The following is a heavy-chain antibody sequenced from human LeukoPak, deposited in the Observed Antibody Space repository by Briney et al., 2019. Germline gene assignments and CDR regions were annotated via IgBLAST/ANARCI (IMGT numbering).Heavy chain of an antibody. CDR3: AKDGWYAEYFQH. CDR1: GFTFSSYG. CDR2: IRYDGSNK. J-gene: IGHJ1*01. D-gene: IGHD6-19*01. Sequence: PGGSLRLSCAASGFTFSSYGMHWVRQAPGKGLEWVAFIRYDGSNKYYADSVKGRFTISRDNPKNTLYLQMNSLRAEDTAVYYCAKDGWYAEYFQHWGQGTLVTVSS. V-gene: IGHV3-30*02.